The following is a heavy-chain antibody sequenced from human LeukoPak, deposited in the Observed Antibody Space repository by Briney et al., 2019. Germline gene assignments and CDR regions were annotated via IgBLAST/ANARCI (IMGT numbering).Heavy chain of an antibody. V-gene: IGHV1-2*06. J-gene: IGHJ4*02. CDR1: GYTFTDSY. CDR3: ARDGQLANFDY. Sequence: GASVKVSCKASGYTFTDSYMHWVRQAPGQGLEWMGRINPNSGGANYGQKFQGRVTMTRDTSVSTAFMELSRLTSDDTAFYYCARDGQLANFDYRGQGTLVTVSS. CDR2: INPNSGGA. D-gene: IGHD6-6*01.